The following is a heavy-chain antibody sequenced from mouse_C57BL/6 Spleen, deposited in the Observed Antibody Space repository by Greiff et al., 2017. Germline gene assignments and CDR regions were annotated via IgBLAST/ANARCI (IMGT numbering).Heavy chain of an antibody. CDR3: ARKGCYDEWFAY. CDR1: GYTFTSYW. J-gene: IGHJ3*01. D-gene: IGHD2-12*01. V-gene: IGHV1-53*01. CDR2: INPSNGGT. Sequence: QVQLQQPGTELVKPGASVKLSCKASGYTFTSYWMHWVKQRPGQGLEWIGNINPSNGGTNYNEKLKSKATLTVDKSSSTAYMQLSSLTSEDSAVYDCARKGCYDEWFAYWGQGTLVTVSA.